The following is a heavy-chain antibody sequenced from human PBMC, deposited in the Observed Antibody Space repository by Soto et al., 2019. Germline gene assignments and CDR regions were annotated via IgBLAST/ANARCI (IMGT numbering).Heavy chain of an antibody. CDR2: ISTFNGNT. V-gene: IGHV1-18*04. Sequence: GASVKVSCKASASTFTGYTINWVRQAPGQGLEWMGWISTFNGNTKYAGNFEGRVTMTTNTSTTTAYMEPTSLTFDDTAVYFCARGTVTSGRWFGPWGQGTLVTVSS. D-gene: IGHD4-17*01. J-gene: IGHJ5*02. CDR3: ARGTVTSGRWFGP. CDR1: ASTFTGYT.